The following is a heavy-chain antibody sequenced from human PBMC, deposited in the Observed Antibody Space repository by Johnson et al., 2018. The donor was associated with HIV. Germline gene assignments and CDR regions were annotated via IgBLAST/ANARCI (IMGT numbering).Heavy chain of an antibody. CDR1: GFTFSSYG. Sequence: QVQLVESGGGVVQPGGSLRLSCAASGFTFSSYGMHWVRQAPGNGLEWVAFIRYDGSNKYYADSVKGRFTISRDNSKNTLYLQMNSLRAEDTAVYYCAKCIWGSSLIDAFDIWGQGTMVTVSS. J-gene: IGHJ3*02. CDR2: IRYDGSNK. CDR3: AKCIWGSSLIDAFDI. D-gene: IGHD6-13*01. V-gene: IGHV3-30*02.